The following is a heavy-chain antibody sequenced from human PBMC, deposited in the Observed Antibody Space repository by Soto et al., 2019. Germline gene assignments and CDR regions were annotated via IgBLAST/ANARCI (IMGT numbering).Heavy chain of an antibody. D-gene: IGHD1-26*01. CDR3: VRTAXVIXXCSYRGVR. V-gene: IGHV3-33*01. Sequence: QGQLVESGGGVVQPGRSLRLSCVASGFDFKTYGMHWVRQAPGXXLEWVAVIGFDGTNIHYSDSVRGRFSISRDNSENTVSLQMNSLRVEDTALYYCVRTAXVIXXCSYRGVRWGQGTLVTV. CDR2: IGFDGTNI. CDR1: GFDFKTYG. J-gene: IGHJ4*02.